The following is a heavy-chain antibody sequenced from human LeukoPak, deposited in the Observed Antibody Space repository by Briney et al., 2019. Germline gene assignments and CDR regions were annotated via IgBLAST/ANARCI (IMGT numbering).Heavy chain of an antibody. CDR1: GGTSSSYA. CDR3: VVTRAEYFQH. D-gene: IGHD2-2*01. Sequence: RASVKVSCKASGGTSSSYAISWVRQAPGQGLEWMGGIIPIFGTANYAQKFQGRVTITADESTSTAYMELSSLRSEDTAVYYCVVTRAEYFQHWGQGTPVTVSS. CDR2: IIPIFGTA. J-gene: IGHJ1*01. V-gene: IGHV1-69*01.